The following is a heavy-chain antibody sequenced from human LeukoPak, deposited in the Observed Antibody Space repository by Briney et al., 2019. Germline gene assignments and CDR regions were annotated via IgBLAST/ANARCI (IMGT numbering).Heavy chain of an antibody. J-gene: IGHJ4*02. D-gene: IGHD2/OR15-2a*01. CDR2: IYSGGRT. V-gene: IGHV3-66*01. CDR1: GFTVSINY. Sequence: GGSLRLSCAASGFTVSINYMSCVRQAPGKGLEWVSVIYSGGRTYYADSVKGRFTISRDNAKNTLYLQMNSLRAEDTAVYYGERDWFHAIDYWGQGTLVTVSS. CDR3: ERDWFHAIDY.